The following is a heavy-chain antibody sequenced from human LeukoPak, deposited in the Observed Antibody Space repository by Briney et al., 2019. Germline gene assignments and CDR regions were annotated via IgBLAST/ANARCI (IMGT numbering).Heavy chain of an antibody. V-gene: IGHV3-NL1*01. CDR1: GFTFSSYS. Sequence: PGGSLRLSCAASGFTFSSYSMNWVRQAPGKGLEWVSVIYSGGSTYYADSVKGRFTISRDNSKNTLYLQMNSLRAEDTAVYYCAKVFRRYYDSSGYYYGDYFDYWGQGTLVTVSS. CDR3: AKVFRRYYDSSGYYYGDYFDY. CDR2: IYSGGST. D-gene: IGHD3-22*01. J-gene: IGHJ4*02.